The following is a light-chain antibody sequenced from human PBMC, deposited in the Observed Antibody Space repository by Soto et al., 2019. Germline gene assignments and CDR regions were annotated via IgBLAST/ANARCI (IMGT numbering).Light chain of an antibody. CDR2: CAS. CDR3: RQQNYWRPST. J-gene: IGKJ1*01. V-gene: IGKV3-15*01. Sequence: DIELTQSPCSLSLSVEERATITCRASQSISSHLAWYQQKPGQDATLLLYCASTRVKSMPPRFIGSRSGAQFTLTTISLLPQEDFVNYCRQQNYWRPSTFGQGTKVDIK. CDR1: QSISSH.